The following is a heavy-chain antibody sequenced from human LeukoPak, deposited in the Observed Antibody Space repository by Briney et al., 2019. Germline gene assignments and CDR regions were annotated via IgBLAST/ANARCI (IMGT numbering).Heavy chain of an antibody. CDR1: GYTFTGYY. D-gene: IGHD3-22*01. CDR2: INPNSGGT. V-gene: IGHV1-2*04. CDR3: AREIYDSSGYYPNYYYYYGMDV. Sequence: ASVKVSCKASGYTFTGYYMHWVRQAPGQGLEWMGWINPNSGGTNYAQKFQGWVTMTRDTSISTAYMELSRLRSDDTAVYYCAREIYDSSGYYPNYYYYYGMDVWGQGTTVTVSS. J-gene: IGHJ6*02.